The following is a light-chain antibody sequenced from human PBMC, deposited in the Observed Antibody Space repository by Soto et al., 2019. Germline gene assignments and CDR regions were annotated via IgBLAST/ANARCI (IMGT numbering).Light chain of an antibody. J-gene: IGLJ1*01. CDR3: YSAADNNGI. V-gene: IGLV3-27*01. CDR1: LLARRY. CDR2: KDT. Sequence: SYELTQPSSVSVSPGQTANITCSADLLARRYVRWFQQKPGQAPVLVIYKDTERPSGIPERISGSSSGTTVTLTISGAQVEDEGDYYCYSAADNNGIFGTGTKLTVL.